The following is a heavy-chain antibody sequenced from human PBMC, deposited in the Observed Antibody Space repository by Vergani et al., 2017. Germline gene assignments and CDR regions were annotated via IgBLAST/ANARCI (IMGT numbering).Heavy chain of an antibody. J-gene: IGHJ3*02. CDR3: AKGGFYYASSGYYSLVAFDI. CDR2: IYTSGST. CDR1: GGSFSGYY. Sequence: QVQLQQWGAGLLKPSETLSLTCAVYGGSFSGYYWSWIRQPAGKGLEWIGRIYTSGSTNYNPSLKSRVTMSVDTSKNQFSLKLSSVTAEDTAVYYFAKGGFYYASSGYYSLVAFDIWGQGTMVTVSS. V-gene: IGHV4-59*10. D-gene: IGHD3-22*01.